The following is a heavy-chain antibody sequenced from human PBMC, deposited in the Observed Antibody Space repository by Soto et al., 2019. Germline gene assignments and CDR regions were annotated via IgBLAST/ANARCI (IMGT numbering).Heavy chain of an antibody. Sequence: PSETLSLTCTVSGGSVSSGSYYWSWIRQPPGKGLEWIGYIYYSGSTNYNPSLKSRVTISVDTSKKQFSLKMTSMTAADTAVYHCARHSREYSGYESAFDVWGQGTMVTVSS. CDR2: IYYSGST. CDR3: ARHSREYSGYESAFDV. J-gene: IGHJ3*01. D-gene: IGHD5-12*01. CDR1: GGSVSSGSYY. V-gene: IGHV4-61*01.